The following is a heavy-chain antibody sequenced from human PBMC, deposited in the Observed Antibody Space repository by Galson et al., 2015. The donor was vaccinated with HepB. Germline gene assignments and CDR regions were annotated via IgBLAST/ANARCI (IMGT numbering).Heavy chain of an antibody. CDR2: ISGSGGST. CDR3: ATREPDY. D-gene: IGHD1-14*01. Sequence: SLRLSCAASGFSFNNYAMTWVRQAPGKGLEWVSAISGSGGSTYYADSVKGRFTISRDNSKNTPYLQMNSLRAEDTAVYYCATREPDYWGQGTLVTVSS. CDR1: GFSFNNYA. J-gene: IGHJ4*02. V-gene: IGHV3-23*01.